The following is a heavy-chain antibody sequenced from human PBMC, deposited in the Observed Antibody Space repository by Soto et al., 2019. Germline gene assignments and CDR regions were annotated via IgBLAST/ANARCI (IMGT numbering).Heavy chain of an antibody. Sequence: SVKVSCKASGGTFSSYAISWVRQAPGQGLEWMGGVIPIFGTANYAQKFQGRVTITADESTSTAYMELSSLRSEDTAVYYCARESAYYYDSSGSRPYYFDYWGQGTLVTVSS. J-gene: IGHJ4*02. CDR3: ARESAYYYDSSGSRPYYFDY. CDR1: GGTFSSYA. D-gene: IGHD3-22*01. CDR2: VIPIFGTA. V-gene: IGHV1-69*13.